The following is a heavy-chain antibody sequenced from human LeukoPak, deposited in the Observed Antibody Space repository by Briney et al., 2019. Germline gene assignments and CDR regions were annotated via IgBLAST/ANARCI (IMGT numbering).Heavy chain of an antibody. CDR3: AELGITMIGGV. CDR1: GFTFSSYS. CDR2: ISGISSYI. D-gene: IGHD3-10*02. V-gene: IGHV3-21*01. Sequence: GGSLRLSCAASGFTFSSYSMIWVRQAPGKGLEWVSSISGISSYIYYADSVKGRFTISRDNAKNSLYLQMNSLRAEDTAVYYCAELGITMIGGVWGKGTTVTISS. J-gene: IGHJ6*04.